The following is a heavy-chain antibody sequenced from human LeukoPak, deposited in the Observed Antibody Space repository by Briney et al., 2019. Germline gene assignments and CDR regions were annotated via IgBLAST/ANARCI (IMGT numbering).Heavy chain of an antibody. D-gene: IGHD3-10*01. V-gene: IGHV3-21*05. J-gene: IGHJ4*02. CDR2: ISSSSSYI. CDR1: GFTFSSYS. Sequence: GGSLRLSCAASGFTFSSYSMNWVRQAPGKGLEWVSYISSSSSYIYYADSVKGRFTISRDNAKNSLYLQMNSLRAEDTAVYYCARGLEITMVRGVIGYWGQGTLVTVSS. CDR3: ARGLEITMVRGVIGY.